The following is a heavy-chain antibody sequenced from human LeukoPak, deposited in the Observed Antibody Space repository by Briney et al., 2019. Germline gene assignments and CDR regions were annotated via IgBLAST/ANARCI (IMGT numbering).Heavy chain of an antibody. J-gene: IGHJ4*02. CDR2: ISASETSI. Sequence: GGSLRLSCAASGFTFSLYNMNWVRQAPGKGLEWVSQISASETSIKYTDSVRGRFTISRDNVKNSVYLQMNSLRAEDTAIYYCVRDNLENQWLERSYWGQGTLVTVSS. V-gene: IGHV3-48*03. D-gene: IGHD6-19*01. CDR3: VRDNLENQWLERSY. CDR1: GFTFSLYN.